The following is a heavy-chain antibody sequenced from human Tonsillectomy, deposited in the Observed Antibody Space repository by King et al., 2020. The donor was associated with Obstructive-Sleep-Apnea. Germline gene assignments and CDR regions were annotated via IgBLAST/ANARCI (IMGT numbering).Heavy chain of an antibody. CDR1: GFTFSSYG. CDR3: AKQVEYYYGMDV. D-gene: IGHD1-26*01. Sequence: VQLVESGGGVVQPGRSLRLSCAASGFTFSSYGMDWVRQAPGKGLEWVAIISHDGSIKYYADSVKGRFTISRDNSEKTLYLQMNSLRAEDTAVYYCAKQVEYYYGMDVWGQGTTVTVSS. J-gene: IGHJ6*02. V-gene: IGHV3-30*18. CDR2: ISHDGSIK.